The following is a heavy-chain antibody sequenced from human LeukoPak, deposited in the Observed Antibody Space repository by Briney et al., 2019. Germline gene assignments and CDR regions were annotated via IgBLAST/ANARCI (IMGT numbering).Heavy chain of an antibody. D-gene: IGHD3-10*02. CDR3: ARSNYYVGEYFQH. J-gene: IGHJ1*01. Sequence: SETLSLTCTVSGGSISSGGYYWGWIRQPPGKGLEWIGYIYHSGSTYYNPSLKSRVTISVDTSKNQFSLKLSSVTAADTAVYYCARSNYYVGEYFQHWGQGTLVTVSS. V-gene: IGHV4-30-2*01. CDR2: IYHSGST. CDR1: GGSISSGGYY.